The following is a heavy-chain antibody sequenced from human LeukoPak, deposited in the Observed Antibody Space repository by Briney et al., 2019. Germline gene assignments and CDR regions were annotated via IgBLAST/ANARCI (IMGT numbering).Heavy chain of an antibody. CDR3: ARASGDSSNYDFPKPYSY. CDR1: GGTFSNYG. D-gene: IGHD3-22*01. V-gene: IGHV1-69*13. CDR2: VIPIFGRA. Sequence: ASVKVSCKAAGGTFSNYGINWVRQAPGQGPEWMGGVIPIFGRANYAQRFQGRVTITADESTSTVYMELSSLRSEDTAVYYCARASGDSSNYDFPKPYSYWGQGTLVTVSS. J-gene: IGHJ4*02.